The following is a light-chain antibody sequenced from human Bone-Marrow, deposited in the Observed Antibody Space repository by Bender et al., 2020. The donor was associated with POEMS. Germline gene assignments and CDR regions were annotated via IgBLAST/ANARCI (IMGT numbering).Light chain of an antibody. J-gene: IGLJ1*01. CDR1: SSDIGGYNY. CDR2: DVS. Sequence: QSALTQPASVSGSPGQSITISCTGTSSDIGGYNYVSWYQQHPGKAPKLMIYDVSNRPSGVSNRFSGSKSGNTASLTISGLQAEDETDYYCCSYAGDYTYVFGSGTKVTVI. V-gene: IGLV2-14*03. CDR3: CSYAGDYTYV.